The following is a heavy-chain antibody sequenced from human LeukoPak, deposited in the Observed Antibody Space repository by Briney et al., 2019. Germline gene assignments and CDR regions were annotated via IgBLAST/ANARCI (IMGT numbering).Heavy chain of an antibody. CDR2: IRYDGTNK. V-gene: IGHV3-30*02. CDR3: ATKTSGIFVYYYYMDV. J-gene: IGHJ6*03. Sequence: GGSLRLSCAASALTFSNYGMHWVRQAPGKGLEWVAFIRYDGTNKYYADSVRGRFTISRDNSQNTLYLQMKSLRAEDTAAYYCATKTSGIFVYYYYMDVWGKGTTVTVSS. D-gene: IGHD2-15*01. CDR1: ALTFSNYG.